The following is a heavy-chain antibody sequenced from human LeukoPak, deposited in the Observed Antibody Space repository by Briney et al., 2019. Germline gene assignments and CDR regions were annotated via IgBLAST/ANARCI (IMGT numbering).Heavy chain of an antibody. V-gene: IGHV3-74*01. Sequence: PGGTLRLSCAASGFTFSSYSMNWVRQAPGKGLVWVSRNSDGSSTSYADSVKGRFTISRDNAKNTLYLQMNSLRAEDTAVYYCARSGYYGSGSYYVLRSYYFDYWGQGTLVTVSS. CDR3: ARSGYYGSGSYYVLRSYYFDY. CDR1: GFTFSSYS. CDR2: NSDGSST. J-gene: IGHJ4*02. D-gene: IGHD3-10*01.